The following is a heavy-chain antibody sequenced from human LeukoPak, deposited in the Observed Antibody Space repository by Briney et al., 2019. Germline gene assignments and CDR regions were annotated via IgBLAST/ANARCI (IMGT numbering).Heavy chain of an antibody. V-gene: IGHV3-48*01. CDR1: GFTFNSCS. J-gene: IGHJ4*02. D-gene: IGHD3-22*01. CDR2: ISSSSSTI. Sequence: GGSLRLSCAASGFTFNSCSMNWVRQAPGKGQEWVSYISSSSSTIYSADSVKGRFTISRDNAKNSLYLQMNSLRAEDTAVYYCATETNYYDTSGTLFDYWGQGTLVTVSS. CDR3: ATETNYYDTSGTLFDY.